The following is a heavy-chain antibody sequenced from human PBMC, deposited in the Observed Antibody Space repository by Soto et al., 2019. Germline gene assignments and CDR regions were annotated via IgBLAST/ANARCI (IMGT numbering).Heavy chain of an antibody. CDR3: ARGDNAVVLMVYAIRGNWFDP. D-gene: IGHD2-8*01. CDR2: INHSGST. Sequence: QVQLQQWGAGLLKPSETLSLTCAVYGGSFSGYYWSWIRQPPGKGLEWIGEINHSGSTNYNPSLKSRVTISVDTSKNQFSLTLSSVTAADTAVYYCARGDNAVVLMVYAIRGNWFDPWGQGTLVTVSS. V-gene: IGHV4-34*01. CDR1: GGSFSGYY. J-gene: IGHJ5*02.